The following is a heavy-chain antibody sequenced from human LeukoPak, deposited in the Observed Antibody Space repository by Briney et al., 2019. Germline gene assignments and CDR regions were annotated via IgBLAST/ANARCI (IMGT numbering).Heavy chain of an antibody. CDR2: ISGSGGST. D-gene: IGHD3-3*01. CDR1: GFTFSSYA. J-gene: IGHJ3*02. Sequence: PGGSLRLSCAASGFTFSSYAMSWVRQAPGKGLEWVSAISGSGGSTYYADSVKGRFTISRDNSKNTLYLQMNSLRAEDTAVYYCAHSPPVLRFLEWLGAHDAFDIWGQGTMVTVSS. V-gene: IGHV3-23*01. CDR3: AHSPPVLRFLEWLGAHDAFDI.